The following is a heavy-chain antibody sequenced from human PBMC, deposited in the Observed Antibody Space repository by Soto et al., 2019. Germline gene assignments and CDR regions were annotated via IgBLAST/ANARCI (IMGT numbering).Heavy chain of an antibody. V-gene: IGHV3-21*01. CDR3: SREVQPVVRREYDY. Sequence: EVQVVESGGGLVKPGGSLRLSCAVSGFTFSTCTRNWVRQAPGKGLEGVASISSSDSPYYADSVEGRFTISRDNARNSLYLQMSSLRAEDTAVYYCSREVQPVVRREYDYWGQGTLVTVSS. D-gene: IGHD1-1*01. CDR1: GFTFSTCT. CDR2: ISSSDSP. J-gene: IGHJ4*02.